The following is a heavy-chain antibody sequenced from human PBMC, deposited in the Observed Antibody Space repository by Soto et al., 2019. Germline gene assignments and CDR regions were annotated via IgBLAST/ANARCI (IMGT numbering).Heavy chain of an antibody. CDR1: GYTFNSNF. J-gene: IGHJ6*02. Sequence: ASVKVSCKTSGYTFNSNFMHWVRQAPGQGLEWMGIINPSGGSTSYAQKFQGRVTMTMDASTRTVYMELSSLRSEDTAVYYCARVVVSPYGMEVWGQGTTVTVSS. CDR3: ARVVVSPYGMEV. D-gene: IGHD3-16*02. V-gene: IGHV1-46*02. CDR2: INPSGGST.